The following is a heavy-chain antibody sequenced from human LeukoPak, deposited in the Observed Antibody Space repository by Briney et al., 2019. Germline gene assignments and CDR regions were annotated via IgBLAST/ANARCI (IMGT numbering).Heavy chain of an antibody. V-gene: IGHV3-23*01. Sequence: GGSLRLSCAAAGCTCSSYAMSWVRQAPGRGLEWVSAISGSGGSTYYADSVKGRFTISRDSSKNTLYLQMNSLRAEDTAVYYCARDNGATEEWVDYWGQGTLVTVSS. J-gene: IGHJ4*02. CDR2: ISGSGGST. D-gene: IGHD1-26*01. CDR1: GCTCSSYA. CDR3: ARDNGATEEWVDY.